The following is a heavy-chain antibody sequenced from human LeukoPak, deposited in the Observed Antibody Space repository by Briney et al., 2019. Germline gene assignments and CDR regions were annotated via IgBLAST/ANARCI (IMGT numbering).Heavy chain of an antibody. CDR1: GFTFSSYS. Sequence: GGSLRLSCAASGFTFSSYSMNWVRQAPGKGLEWVSYISSSSSTIYYADSVKGRFTISRDNAKNSLYLQMNSLRAEDTAVYYCAKDHLRSSWYPGLGWFDPWGQGTLVTVSS. CDR2: ISSSSSTI. CDR3: AKDHLRSSWYPGLGWFDP. D-gene: IGHD6-13*01. J-gene: IGHJ5*02. V-gene: IGHV3-48*01.